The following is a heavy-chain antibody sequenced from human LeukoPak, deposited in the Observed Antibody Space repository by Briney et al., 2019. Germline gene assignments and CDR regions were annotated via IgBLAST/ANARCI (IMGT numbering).Heavy chain of an antibody. CDR1: GGSISSYY. D-gene: IGHD5-12*01. J-gene: IGHJ3*02. Sequence: KTSETLSLTCTVSGGSISSYYWSWIRQPPGKGLEWLGYIYYSGSTNYNPSLKSRVTISVDTSKNQFSLKLSSVTAADTAVYYCARRMATQSRGAFDIWGQGTMVTVSS. CDR2: IYYSGST. CDR3: ARRMATQSRGAFDI. V-gene: IGHV4-59*08.